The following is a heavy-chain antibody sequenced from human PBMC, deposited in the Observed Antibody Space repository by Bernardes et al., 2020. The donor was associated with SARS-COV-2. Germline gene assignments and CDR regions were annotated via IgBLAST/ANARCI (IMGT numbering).Heavy chain of an antibody. CDR2: TYYRSKWYN. D-gene: IGHD3-22*01. CDR3: AREAGYYASSGYYWGDALGF. J-gene: IGHJ3*01. Sequence: SRTLSLTCAISGDSVSSNRAAWNWIRQSPSRGLEWLGRTYYRSKWYNDYAVSVKSRITINPDTSKNQFSLQLNSVTPEDTAVYYCAREAGYYASSGYYWGDALGFWGHGPMVTVSS. V-gene: IGHV6-1*01. CDR1: GDSVSSNRAA.